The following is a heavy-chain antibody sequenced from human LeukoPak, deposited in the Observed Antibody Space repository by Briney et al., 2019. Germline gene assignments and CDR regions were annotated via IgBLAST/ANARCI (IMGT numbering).Heavy chain of an antibody. CDR2: ISAYNGNT. D-gene: IGHD2-2*01. CDR1: GYTFTSYG. V-gene: IGHV1-18*04. CDR3: ARDIDIVVVPAAPGAFDI. J-gene: IGHJ3*02. Sequence: ASVKVSCRASGYTFTSYGISWVRQAPGQGLEWMGWISAYNGNTNYAQKLQGRVTMTTDTSTSTAYMELRSLRSDDTAVYYCARDIDIVVVPAAPGAFDIWGQGTMVTVSS.